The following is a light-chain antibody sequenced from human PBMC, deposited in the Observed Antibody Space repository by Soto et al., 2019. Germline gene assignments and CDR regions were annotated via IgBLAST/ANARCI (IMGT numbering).Light chain of an antibody. J-gene: IGKJ1*01. CDR1: QSISSW. CDR3: QQYNSYWGT. Sequence: DIQMTQSPSTLSASVGDRVTITCRASQSISSWLAWYQQKPGKAPKLLIYDASSLESGVPSRFSGSGSGTEFTLTISSLQPDDFATYYCQQYNSYWGTFGKGTKVEIK. CDR2: DAS. V-gene: IGKV1-5*01.